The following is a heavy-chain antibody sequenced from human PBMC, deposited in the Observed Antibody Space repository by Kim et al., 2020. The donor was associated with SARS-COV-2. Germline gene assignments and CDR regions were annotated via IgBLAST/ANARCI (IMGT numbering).Heavy chain of an antibody. V-gene: IGHV1-3*01. CDR3: ARAFSGEDSIGQLPSY. D-gene: IGHD3-22*01. CDR1: GYTFTTYA. CDR2: INAGNGNT. Sequence: SVKVSCKASGYTFTTYAMHWVRQAPGQRLEWMGWINAGNGNTKYSQKFQGRVTITRDTSASTAYMEVSSLRSEDTAVYYCARAFSGEDSIGQLPSYWGQGTLVTVSS. J-gene: IGHJ4*02.